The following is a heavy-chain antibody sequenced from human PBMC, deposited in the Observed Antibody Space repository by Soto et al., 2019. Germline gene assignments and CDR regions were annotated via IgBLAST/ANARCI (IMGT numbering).Heavy chain of an antibody. D-gene: IGHD3-16*01. CDR2: IIPPLPTP. J-gene: IGHJ4*02. Sequence: QVQLVQSGPEVKKPGSSVKVSCTASGGIFSNFAVSWVRQAPGHGLEWMGGIIPPLPTPRYPQKFQGRVTIDAVKNIDYMELSSLTSDDTAVYYCARVGSRDAYNYVLDKWGQGTLVTVSS. V-gene: IGHV1-69*06. CDR3: ARVGSRDAYNYVLDK. CDR1: GGIFSNFA.